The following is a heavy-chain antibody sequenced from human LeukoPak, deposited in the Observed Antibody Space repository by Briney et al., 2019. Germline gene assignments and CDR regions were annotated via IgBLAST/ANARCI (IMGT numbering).Heavy chain of an antibody. Sequence: PGGSLRLSCAASGFTFSSYDMHWVRQAPGKGLEWVALIWYDGNNKYYGDSVKGRFTISRDNSRSALYLQMNCLRAEDTAMYYCARDSTTGGAFDIWGQGTLVTVSS. CDR3: ARDSTTGGAFDI. V-gene: IGHV3-33*01. J-gene: IGHJ3*02. CDR1: GFTFSSYD. D-gene: IGHD4-17*01. CDR2: IWYDGNNK.